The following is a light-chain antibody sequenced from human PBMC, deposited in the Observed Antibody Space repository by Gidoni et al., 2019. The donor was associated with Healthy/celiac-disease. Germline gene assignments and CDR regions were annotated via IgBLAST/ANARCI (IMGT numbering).Light chain of an antibody. CDR1: KLGDKY. J-gene: IGLJ2*01. CDR2: QDS. CDR3: QAWDSSFHVV. V-gene: IGLV3-1*01. Sequence: SYELTQPPSVSVSPGQTASIPCSGDKLGDKYACWYQQKPGQSPVLVIYQDSKRPSGIPERFSGSNSGNTATLTISGTQAMDEADYYCQAWDSSFHVVFGGGTKLTVL.